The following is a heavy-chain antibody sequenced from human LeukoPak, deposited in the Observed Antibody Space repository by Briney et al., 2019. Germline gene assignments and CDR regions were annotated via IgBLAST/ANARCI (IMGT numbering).Heavy chain of an antibody. Sequence: SVKVSCKASGGTFSSYAISWVRQAPGQGLEWMGGIIPIFGTANYAQKFQGRVTITADKSTSTAYMELSSLRSEDTAVYYCLAYCGGDCYSEGDWFDPWGQGTLVTVSS. CDR1: GGTFSSYA. J-gene: IGHJ5*02. D-gene: IGHD2-21*02. V-gene: IGHV1-69*06. CDR3: LAYCGGDCYSEGDWFDP. CDR2: IIPIFGTA.